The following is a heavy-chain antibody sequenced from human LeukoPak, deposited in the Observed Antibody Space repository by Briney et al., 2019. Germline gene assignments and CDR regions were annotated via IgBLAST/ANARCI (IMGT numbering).Heavy chain of an antibody. CDR3: ARSYYYDTSGSYYFDY. V-gene: IGHV3-23*01. Sequence: GGSLRLSCAASGFTFSSYAMSWVRQAPGKGLEWVSGISGSGGSTYYADSVKGRFTISRDNSKNTLYLQMNSLRAEDTAVYYRARSYYYDTSGSYYFDYWGQGTLVTVSS. J-gene: IGHJ4*02. D-gene: IGHD3-22*01. CDR1: GFTFSSYA. CDR2: ISGSGGST.